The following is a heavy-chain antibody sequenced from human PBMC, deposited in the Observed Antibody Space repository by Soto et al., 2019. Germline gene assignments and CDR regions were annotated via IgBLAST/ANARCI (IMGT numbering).Heavy chain of an antibody. J-gene: IGHJ4*02. Sequence: QVQLVESGGGVVQPGRSLRLSCAASGFSFSSYGMHWVRQAPGKGLEWVAVISYDGSNKYYADSVKGRFTISRDNSKNTLYLQMNSLRAEDTAVYYCAKDRRRGLQYHLFDYWGQGTLVTVSS. D-gene: IGHD4-4*01. CDR2: ISYDGSNK. CDR3: AKDRRRGLQYHLFDY. V-gene: IGHV3-30*18. CDR1: GFSFSSYG.